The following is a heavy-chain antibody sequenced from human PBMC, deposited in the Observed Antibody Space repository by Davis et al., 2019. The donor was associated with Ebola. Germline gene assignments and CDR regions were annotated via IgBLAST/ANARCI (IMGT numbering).Heavy chain of an antibody. Sequence: LRLSCAVSGGSISSGGYSWSWIRQPPGKGLEWIGYIYHSGSTYYNPSLKSRVTISVDRSKNQFSLKLSSVTAADTAVYYCARGIQLWLLGWFDPWGQGTLVTVSS. J-gene: IGHJ5*02. D-gene: IGHD5-18*01. CDR2: IYHSGST. CDR3: ARGIQLWLLGWFDP. V-gene: IGHV4-30-2*01. CDR1: GGSISSGGYS.